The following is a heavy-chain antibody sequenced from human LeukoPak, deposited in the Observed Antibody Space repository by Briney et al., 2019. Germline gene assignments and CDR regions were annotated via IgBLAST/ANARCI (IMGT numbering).Heavy chain of an antibody. D-gene: IGHD2-2*01. CDR2: IYYSGST. CDR3: ARKNGSTSCSDY. Sequence: SETLSLTCTVSGGSISSSSYYWGWIRQPPGKGLEWIGSIYYSGSTYYNPPLKSRVTISGDTSRNQFSLKLSSVTAADTAVYYCARKNGSTSCSDYWGQGTLVTVSS. CDR1: GGSISSSSYY. V-gene: IGHV4-39*01. J-gene: IGHJ4*02.